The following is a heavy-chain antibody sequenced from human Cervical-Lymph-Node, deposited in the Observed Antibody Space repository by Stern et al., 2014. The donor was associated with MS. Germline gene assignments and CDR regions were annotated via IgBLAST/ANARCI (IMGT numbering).Heavy chain of an antibody. D-gene: IGHD5-18*01. Sequence: EVQLLESGGVVVQPGGSLRLSCAATGFNFDDYVMHWVRQGPGKGLEWVSLISWDATTEYYADSVKGRFTISRDSRTDFLYLEMNSLRPEDTGLYYCAKGRSGYGCMDAWGQGTTVIVSS. CDR2: ISWDATTE. J-gene: IGHJ6*02. V-gene: IGHV3-43*01. CDR3: AKGRSGYGCMDA. CDR1: GFNFDDYV.